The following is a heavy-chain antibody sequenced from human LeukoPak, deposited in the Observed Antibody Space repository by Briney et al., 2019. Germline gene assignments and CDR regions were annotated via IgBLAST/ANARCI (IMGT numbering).Heavy chain of an antibody. CDR3: ARREKSPYYFDY. V-gene: IGHV4-59*01. CDR2: IYYSGST. J-gene: IGHJ4*02. CDR1: GGSISSYY. Sequence: PSETLSLTCTAPGGSISSYYWSWIRQPPGKGLEWIGYIYYSGSTNYNPSLKGRVTISVDTSKNQFSPKLSSVTAADTAVYYCARREKSPYYFDYWGQGTLVTVSS.